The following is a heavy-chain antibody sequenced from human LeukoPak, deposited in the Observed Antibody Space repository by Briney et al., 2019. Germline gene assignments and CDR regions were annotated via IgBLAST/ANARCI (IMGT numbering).Heavy chain of an antibody. J-gene: IGHJ5*02. V-gene: IGHV3-23*01. CDR2: ISGSGGST. CDR3: AKAGRYPNWFDP. D-gene: IGHD3-9*01. CDR1: GFTFSSYA. Sequence: PGGSLRLSCAASGFTFSSYAMSWVRQAPGKGLEWVSAISGSGGSTYYADSVKGRFTISRGNSKNTLYLQMNSLRAEDTAVYYCAKAGRYPNWFDPWGQGTLVTVSS.